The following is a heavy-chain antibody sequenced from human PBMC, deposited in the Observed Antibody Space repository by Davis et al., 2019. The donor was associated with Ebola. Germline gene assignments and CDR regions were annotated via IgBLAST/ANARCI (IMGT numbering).Heavy chain of an antibody. CDR1: GITSTKYW. Sequence: ESLKISCAASGITSTKYWMHWDRQAPGKGLDWVSRINSDGTTTNYGDSMEGRFPISRDSAESPLQLQMDGLRPEDTAFYYCSKGLKYGNLDPVFDSWGQGALVTVSS. V-gene: IGHV3-74*01. J-gene: IGHJ4*02. D-gene: IGHD4-11*01. CDR2: INSDGTTT. CDR3: SKGLKYGNLDPVFDS.